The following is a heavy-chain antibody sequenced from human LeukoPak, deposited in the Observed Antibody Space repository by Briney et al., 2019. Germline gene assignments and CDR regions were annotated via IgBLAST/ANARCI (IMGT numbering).Heavy chain of an antibody. CDR2: ISGSGGST. CDR1: GFTFSSYA. CDR3: AKYPYDFWSGYYSGH. Sequence: PGGSLRLSCAASGFTFSSYAMSWVRQAPGKGLEWVSAISGSGGSTYYADSVKGRFTISRDNSKNTLYLQMNSPRAEDTAVYYCAKYPYDFWSGYYSGHWGQGTLVTVSS. D-gene: IGHD3-3*01. J-gene: IGHJ4*02. V-gene: IGHV3-23*01.